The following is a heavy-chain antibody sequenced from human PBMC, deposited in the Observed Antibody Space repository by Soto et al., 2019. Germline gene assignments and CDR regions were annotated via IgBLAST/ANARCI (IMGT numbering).Heavy chain of an antibody. CDR3: ARDSGSHGPYFDY. J-gene: IGHJ4*02. CDR2: ISGTGGST. CDR1: GFTFSSYA. D-gene: IGHD1-26*01. Sequence: GGSLRLSCAASGFTFSSYAMSWVRQAPGKGLEWVSTISGTGGSTYYADSVKGRFTISRDNSKNTLYLQMNSLRAEDTAIYYCARDSGSHGPYFDYWGQGTLVTVST. V-gene: IGHV3-23*01.